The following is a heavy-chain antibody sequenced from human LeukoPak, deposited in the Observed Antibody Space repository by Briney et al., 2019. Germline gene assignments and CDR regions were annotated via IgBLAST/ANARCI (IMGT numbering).Heavy chain of an antibody. Sequence: GGSLRLSSVASGFTFTSYWMSWVRQAPGKGLEWVANIKQDGSEKNYVDSVKGRFTISRDNVKNSMSLQMNSLRAEDTAVYYCTRECILAGVDYWGQGTLVTVSS. J-gene: IGHJ4*02. D-gene: IGHD3-3*02. CDR3: TRECILAGVDY. CDR1: GFTFTSYW. CDR2: IKQDGSEK. V-gene: IGHV3-7*01.